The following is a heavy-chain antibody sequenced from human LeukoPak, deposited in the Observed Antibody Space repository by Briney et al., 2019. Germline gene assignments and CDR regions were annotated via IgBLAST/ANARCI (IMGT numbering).Heavy chain of an antibody. J-gene: IGHJ4*02. D-gene: IGHD6-19*01. Sequence: GGSLRLSCVASGFTFSSYWLSWVRQAPGKGLEWVANIKQDGSDKYYVDSVKGRFTISRDNAKNSLYLQMNSLRAEDTAVYYCAKTAAVAGTPRSDYWGQGTLVTVSS. CDR1: GFTFSSYW. CDR3: AKTAAVAGTPRSDY. V-gene: IGHV3-7*03. CDR2: IKQDGSDK.